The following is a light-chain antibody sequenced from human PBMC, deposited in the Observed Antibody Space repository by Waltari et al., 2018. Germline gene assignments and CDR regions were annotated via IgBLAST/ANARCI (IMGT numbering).Light chain of an antibody. CDR3: QKYERLPAT. J-gene: IGKJ1*01. V-gene: IGKV3-20*01. Sequence: EIVLTKSPGTLSLSPGETATLSCRASQRVSRALVWYQQKPGQAPRLLIYDASRRAPGIPDRFSGSGSGTDFSLTISRLEPEDFAVYYCQKYERLPATFGQGTKVEIK. CDR1: QRVSRA. CDR2: DAS.